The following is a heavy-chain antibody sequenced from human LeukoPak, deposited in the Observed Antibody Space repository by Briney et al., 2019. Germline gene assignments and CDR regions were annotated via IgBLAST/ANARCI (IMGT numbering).Heavy chain of an antibody. V-gene: IGHV3-23*01. Sequence: GGSLRLSCAASGSTFSSYAMSWVRQAPGKGLEWVSAISGSGGSTYYADSVKGRFTISRDNSKNTLYLQMNSLRAEDTAVYYCAKGVSSDSSGYPMGYWGQGTLVTVSS. CDR2: ISGSGGST. D-gene: IGHD3-22*01. J-gene: IGHJ4*02. CDR1: GSTFSSYA. CDR3: AKGVSSDSSGYPMGY.